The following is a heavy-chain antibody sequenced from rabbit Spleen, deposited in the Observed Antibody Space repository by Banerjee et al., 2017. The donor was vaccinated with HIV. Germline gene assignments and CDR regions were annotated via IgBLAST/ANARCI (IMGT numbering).Heavy chain of an antibody. CDR2: TNAVSSGTT. CDR3: ARDTVSYGGVSSNL. V-gene: IGHV1S40*01. J-gene: IGHJ4*01. D-gene: IGHD8-1*01. CDR1: GFSFSSNYW. Sequence: QSLEESGGDLVKPGASLTLTCTASGFSFSSNYWIYWVRQAPGKGLEWIGCTNAVSSGTTYYASWAKGRFTISRTSSTTVTLQMTSLTAADTATYFCARDTVSYGGVSSNLWGQGTLVTVS.